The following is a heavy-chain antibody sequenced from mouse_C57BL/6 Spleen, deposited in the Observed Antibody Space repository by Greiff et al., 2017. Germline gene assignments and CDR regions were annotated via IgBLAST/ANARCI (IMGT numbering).Heavy chain of an antibody. CDR1: GYTFTSYG. CDR2: IYPRSGNT. D-gene: IGHD1-1*01. CDR3: AKRSTYGSSSYYAMDY. J-gene: IGHJ4*01. V-gene: IGHV1-81*01. Sequence: VQLQESGAELARPGASVKLSCKASGYTFTSYGISWVKQRTGQGLEWIGEIYPRSGNTYYNEKFKGKATLTADKSSSTAYMELRSLTSEDSAVYFCAKRSTYGSSSYYAMDYWGQGTSVTVSS.